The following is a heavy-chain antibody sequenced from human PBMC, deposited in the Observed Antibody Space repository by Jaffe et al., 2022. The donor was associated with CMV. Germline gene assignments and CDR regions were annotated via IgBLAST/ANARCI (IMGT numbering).Heavy chain of an antibody. J-gene: IGHJ5*02. CDR2: IYYSGST. V-gene: IGHV4-59*01. Sequence: QVQLQESGPGLVKPSETLSLACTVSGGSINSYYWSWIRQSPGKGLEWIGYIYYSGSTNYNPSLGGRVTISVDTSKNQFSLRLSSVTPADTAVYYCARITVVPRGTNWFDPWGQGTLVTVSS. CDR1: GGSINSYY. CDR3: ARITVVPRGTNWFDP. D-gene: IGHD4-17*01.